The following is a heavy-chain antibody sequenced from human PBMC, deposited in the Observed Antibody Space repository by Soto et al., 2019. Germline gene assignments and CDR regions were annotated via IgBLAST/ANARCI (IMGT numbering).Heavy chain of an antibody. CDR3: AHRRRELTVTAGFDS. V-gene: IGHV3-30*14. J-gene: IGHJ4*02. CDR1: GFTFSSYA. CDR2: ISYDGSNK. Sequence: GGSLRLSCSASGFTFSSYAMHWVRQAPGKGLEWVAVISYDGSNKYYADSVKGRFTITKDTSKNQIVLTMTNMDPVDTATYYGAHRRRELTVTAGFDSWGQGILVTVSS. D-gene: IGHD2-21*02.